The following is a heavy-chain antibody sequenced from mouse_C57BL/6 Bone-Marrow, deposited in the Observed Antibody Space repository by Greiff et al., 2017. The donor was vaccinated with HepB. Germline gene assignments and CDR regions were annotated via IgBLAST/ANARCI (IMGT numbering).Heavy chain of an antibody. CDR1: GYTFTDHE. CDR2: IDPETGGT. D-gene: IGHD4-1*01. Sequence: VQRVESGAELVRPGASVTLSCKASGYTFTDHEMHWVKQTPVHGLEWIGAIDPETGGTAYNQKFKGKAILTADKSSSTAYMELRSLTSEDSAVYYCTRDWEMDYWGQGTSVTVSS. V-gene: IGHV1-15*01. J-gene: IGHJ4*01. CDR3: TRDWEMDY.